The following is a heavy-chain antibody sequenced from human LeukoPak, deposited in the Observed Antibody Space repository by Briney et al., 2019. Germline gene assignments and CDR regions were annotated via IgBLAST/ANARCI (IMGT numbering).Heavy chain of an antibody. CDR1: GGTFSSYA. D-gene: IGHD3-10*01. V-gene: IGHV1-69*05. CDR2: IIPIFGTA. J-gene: IGHJ4*02. Sequence: GSSVKVSCKASGGTFSSYAISWVRQAPGQGLGWMGRIIPIFGTANYAQKFQGRVTITTDESTSTAYMELSSLRSEDTAVYYCARDRHYYGSGSYYLGGYYFDYWGQGTLVTVSS. CDR3: ARDRHYYGSGSYYLGGYYFDY.